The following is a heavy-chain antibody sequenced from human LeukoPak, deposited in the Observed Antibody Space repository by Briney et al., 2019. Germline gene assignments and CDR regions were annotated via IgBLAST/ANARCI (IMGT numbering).Heavy chain of an antibody. CDR3: ARAFAGAPFDL. CDR2: VSSIGRQE. J-gene: IGHJ2*01. Sequence: GGSLRLSCAASGFALSAYSMHWVRQAPGKGLEWAAVVSSIGRQEYYADSVKGRFTISGDDSKNTLYLQMTSLTVEDTGLYYCARAFAGAPFDLWGRGTLVTVSS. CDR1: GFALSAYS. D-gene: IGHD3-10*01. V-gene: IGHV3-30*04.